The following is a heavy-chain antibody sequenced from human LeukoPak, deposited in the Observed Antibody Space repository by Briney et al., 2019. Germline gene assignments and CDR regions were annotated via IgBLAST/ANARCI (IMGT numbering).Heavy chain of an antibody. J-gene: IGHJ1*01. Sequence: GGSPRLSCAASGFTFSSYAMSWVRQAPGKGLEWVSAISGSGGSTYYADSVKGRFTISRDNSKNTLYLQMNSLRAEDTAVYYCAKAGSGFTMIVAGGYFQHWGQGTLVTVSS. CDR1: GFTFSSYA. CDR3: AKAGSGFTMIVAGGYFQH. D-gene: IGHD3-22*01. CDR2: ISGSGGST. V-gene: IGHV3-23*01.